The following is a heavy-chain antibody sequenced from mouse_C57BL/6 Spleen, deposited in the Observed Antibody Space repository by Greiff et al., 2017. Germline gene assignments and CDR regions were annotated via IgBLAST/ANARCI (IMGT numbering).Heavy chain of an antibody. V-gene: IGHV1-61*01. J-gene: IGHJ1*03. CDR2: IYPSDSET. CDR3: ARGPYDSDV. CDR1: GYTFTSYW. Sequence: VQLQQPGAELVRPGSSVKLSCKASGYTFTSYWMDWVKQRPGQGLEWIGNIYPSDSETHYNQKFKDKATLTVDKSSSTAYMQLSSLTSEDSAVYYCARGPYDSDVWGTGTTVTVSS. D-gene: IGHD2-4*01.